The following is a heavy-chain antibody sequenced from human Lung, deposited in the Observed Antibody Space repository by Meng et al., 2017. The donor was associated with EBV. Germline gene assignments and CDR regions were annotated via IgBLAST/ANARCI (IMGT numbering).Heavy chain of an antibody. Sequence: QVQLVESGGGAVQPGRXXGLSCAASGFSFSNYGMHWVRQAPGKGLEWVALISYGGSNKYYADSVKGRFTVSSDYSKNTLYLQMNSLRPEDTAVYYCARGGQVRFSQWLAVHKSWGFDYWGQGTLVTVSS. V-gene: IGHV3-30*03. CDR1: GFSFSNYG. D-gene: IGHD6-19*01. CDR2: ISYGGSNK. CDR3: ARGGQVRFSQWLAVHKSWGFDY. J-gene: IGHJ4*02.